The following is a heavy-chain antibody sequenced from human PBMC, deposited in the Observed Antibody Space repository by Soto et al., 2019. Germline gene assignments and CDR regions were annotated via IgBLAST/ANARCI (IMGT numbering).Heavy chain of an antibody. CDR2: ISGSGGST. V-gene: IGHV3-23*01. D-gene: IGHD2-2*01. Sequence: PGGSLRLSCAASGFTFSSYAMSWVRQAPGKGLEWVSAISGSGGSTYYADSVKGRFTISRDNSKNTLYLQMNSLRAEDTAVYYCARDKEDIVVVPAAKGLIDYYYYGMDVWGQGTTVTVSS. CDR3: ARDKEDIVVVPAAKGLIDYYYYGMDV. CDR1: GFTFSSYA. J-gene: IGHJ6*02.